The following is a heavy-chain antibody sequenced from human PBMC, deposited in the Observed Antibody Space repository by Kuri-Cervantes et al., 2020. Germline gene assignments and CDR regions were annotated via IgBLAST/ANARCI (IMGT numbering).Heavy chain of an antibody. J-gene: IGHJ3*02. CDR1: GGSISSGGYS. Sequence: SETLSLTCAVSGGSISSGGYSWSWIRQPPGKGLEWIGEINHSGSTNYNPSLKSRVTISVDTSKNQFSLKLSSVTAADTAVYYCARVDVWFGELLDDAFDIWGQGTMVTVSS. CDR2: INHSGST. V-gene: IGHV4-30-2*01. CDR3: ARVDVWFGELLDDAFDI. D-gene: IGHD3-10*01.